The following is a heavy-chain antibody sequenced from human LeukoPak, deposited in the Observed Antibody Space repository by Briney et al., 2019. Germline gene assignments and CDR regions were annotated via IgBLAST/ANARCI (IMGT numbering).Heavy chain of an antibody. CDR2: INTKTGRT. Sequence: ASVRVSCKTSGYSFTDYYIHWVRQAPGQGLEWMGWINTKTGRTSSARKFQGRVTMTRDPSITTVYMDMAWLASDDTAIYFCARADFIDAGPYLIGPWGQGTLVTVSS. CDR3: ARADFIDAGPYLIGP. D-gene: IGHD3-3*01. J-gene: IGHJ5*02. CDR1: GYSFTDYY. V-gene: IGHV1-2*02.